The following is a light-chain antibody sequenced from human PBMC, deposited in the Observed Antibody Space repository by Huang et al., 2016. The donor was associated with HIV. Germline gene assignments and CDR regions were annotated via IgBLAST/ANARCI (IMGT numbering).Light chain of an antibody. V-gene: IGKV3-11*01. CDR1: QTISSF. CDR3: QQRTNWPL. CDR2: DTS. J-gene: IGKJ4*01. Sequence: EVVLTQSPATLSLFLGERATLSCRASQTISSFLAWYQQKPGQSPRLLIYDTSKRATGVPARFSVSGSETDFTLTISSLEPEDFAVYYCQQRTNWPLFGGGTRLEIK.